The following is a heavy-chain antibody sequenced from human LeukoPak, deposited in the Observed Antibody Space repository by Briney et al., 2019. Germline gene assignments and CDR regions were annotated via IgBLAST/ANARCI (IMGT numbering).Heavy chain of an antibody. J-gene: IGHJ4*02. Sequence: ASVKVSCKASGYTFTSYGISWVRQAPGQGLEWMGWISAYNGNTNYAQKLQGRVTMTTDTSTSTAYMELRSLRSDDTAVYYCARLSRGYCSSTSCSMLDYWAREPWSPSPQ. D-gene: IGHD2-2*01. V-gene: IGHV1-18*01. CDR3: ARLSRGYCSSTSCSMLDY. CDR1: GYTFTSYG. CDR2: ISAYNGNT.